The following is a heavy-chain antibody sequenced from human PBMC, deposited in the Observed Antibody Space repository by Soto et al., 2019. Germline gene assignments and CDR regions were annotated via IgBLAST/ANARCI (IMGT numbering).Heavy chain of an antibody. CDR3: VKDPVSGGSGGAWFDY. V-gene: IGHV1-2*02. CDR2: INPNSGGT. Sequence: VASVKVSCKAPGYTFTGYYMHWVRQAPGQGLEWMGWINPNSGGTNYAQKFQGRVTISRDNSKNTLYLQMNSLRLEDTAVYYCVKDPVSGGSGGAWFDYWGQGTLVTVSS. CDR1: GYTFTGYY. D-gene: IGHD2-21*02. J-gene: IGHJ4*02.